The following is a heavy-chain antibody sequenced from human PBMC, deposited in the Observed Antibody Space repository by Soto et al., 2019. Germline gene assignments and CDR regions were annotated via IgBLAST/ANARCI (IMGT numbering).Heavy chain of an antibody. D-gene: IGHD3-22*01. CDR3: AHRKDSNRPNFAEYFQY. CDR2: IYWDDDK. Sequence: QITLKESGPTLVKPTQTLTLTCTFSGFSLSTSGMGVAWIRQPPGKALEWLAFIYWDDDKRYSPSLKSRLTITKDTSKNQVVLTMTNMDPVDTATYYCAHRKDSNRPNFAEYFQYWGQGTLVTVSS. J-gene: IGHJ1*01. V-gene: IGHV2-5*02. CDR1: GFSLSTSGMG.